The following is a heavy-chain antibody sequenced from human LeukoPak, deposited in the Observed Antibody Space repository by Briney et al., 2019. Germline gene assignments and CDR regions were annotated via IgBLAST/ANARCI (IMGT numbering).Heavy chain of an antibody. D-gene: IGHD3-10*01. Sequence: TLSLTCNVSGGSISSGGYYWSWIRQHPGKGLEWIGYIFYSGSTYYNPSLKSRVTISVDTSKNQFSLKLSSVTAADTAVYYCARARYYGSGSFTWFDPWGHRTIITVSS. J-gene: IGHJ5*02. CDR1: GGSISSGGYY. V-gene: IGHV4-31*03. CDR2: IFYSGST. CDR3: ARARYYGSGSFTWFDP.